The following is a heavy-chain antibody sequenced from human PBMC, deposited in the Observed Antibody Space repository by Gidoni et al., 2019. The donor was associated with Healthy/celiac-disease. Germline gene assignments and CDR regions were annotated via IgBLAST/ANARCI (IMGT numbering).Heavy chain of an antibody. D-gene: IGHD5-12*01. V-gene: IGHV3-49*03. CDR2: IRSKAYGGTT. CDR1: GFTFGDYA. J-gene: IGHJ4*02. CDR3: TREDGYNYNFDY. Sequence: EVQLVESGGGLVQPGRSLRLSCTASGFTFGDYAMSWFRQAPGKGLEWVGFIRSKAYGGTTEYAASVKGRFTISRDDSKSIAYLQMNSLKTEDTAVYYCTREDGYNYNFDYWGQGTLVTVSS.